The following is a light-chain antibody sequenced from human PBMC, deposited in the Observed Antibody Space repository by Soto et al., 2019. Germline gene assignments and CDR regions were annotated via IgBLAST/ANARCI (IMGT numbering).Light chain of an antibody. CDR2: DAI. J-gene: IGKJ4*01. Sequence: EKLMSQSPATLSVSPGERVTLSCRASQNIHNHMSWFLQKPGQTPRLLIYDAIIRAADVPARFSGSRSGTELTLTIDSMQSEDFAVYYCQQYDAWPLTFGGGTKV. V-gene: IGKV3-15*01. CDR3: QQYDAWPLT. CDR1: QNIHNH.